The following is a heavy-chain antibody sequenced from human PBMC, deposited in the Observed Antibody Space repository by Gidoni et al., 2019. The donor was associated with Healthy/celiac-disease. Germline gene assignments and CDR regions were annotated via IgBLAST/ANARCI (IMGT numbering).Heavy chain of an antibody. CDR3: TTEGDSSSSLYGMDI. CDR1: GFTFSNAW. Sequence: EVQLVESGGGLVKPGGSLRLSCAASGFTFSNAWMSGVRQAPGKGLEWVGRIKSKTDGGTTDYAAPVKGRFTISRDDSKNTLYLQMNSLKTEDTAVYYCTTEGDSSSSLYGMDIWGQGTTVTVSS. D-gene: IGHD6-6*01. V-gene: IGHV3-15*01. J-gene: IGHJ6*02. CDR2: IKSKTDGGTT.